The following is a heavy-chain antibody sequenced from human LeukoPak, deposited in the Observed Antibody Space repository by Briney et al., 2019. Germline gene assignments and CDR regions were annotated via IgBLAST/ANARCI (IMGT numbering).Heavy chain of an antibody. D-gene: IGHD5-24*01. V-gene: IGHV5-51*01. CDR3: VRGRDGYNENDAFDI. Sequence: GESLKNSCEGSGYSFTNYWIGWVRQMPGKGLEWMGIIYPGGSDTRYSPSFQGQVTISADKSIRTAYLQWSSLKASDTAIYHCVRGRDGYNENDAFDIWGQGTMVTVSS. CDR2: IYPGGSDT. J-gene: IGHJ3*02. CDR1: GYSFTNYW.